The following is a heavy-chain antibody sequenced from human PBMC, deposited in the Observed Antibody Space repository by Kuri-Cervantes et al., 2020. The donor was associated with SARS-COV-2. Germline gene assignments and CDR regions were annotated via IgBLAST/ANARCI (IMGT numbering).Heavy chain of an antibody. J-gene: IGHJ4*02. D-gene: IGHD7-27*01. CDR3: ARGTGDLDY. CDR2: INHSGST. V-gene: IGHV4-34*01. Sequence: SQTLSLTCAVYGGSFSAYYWNWVRQPPGKRLEWIGEINHSGSTNYNPSLKSRVTISVDTSKNQFSLKLSPVTAADTAVYYCARGTGDLDYWGQGTLVPSPQ. CDR1: GGSFSAYY.